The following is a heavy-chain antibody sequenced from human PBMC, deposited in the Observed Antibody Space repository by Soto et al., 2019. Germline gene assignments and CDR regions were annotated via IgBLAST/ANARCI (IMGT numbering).Heavy chain of an antibody. CDR3: ARDRRPYDNVMDV. Sequence: QVQLVQSGAEVKKPGSSVKLSCKASGGTISSHAISWVRQAPGQGLEWMGGIIPILGTTNYAQKFQGRVTITADVSMSTGYMELSSLRFEDTAVHYSARDRRPYDNVMDVWGQGTTVTVS. J-gene: IGHJ6*02. V-gene: IGHV1-69*01. CDR2: IIPILGTT. CDR1: GGTISSHA.